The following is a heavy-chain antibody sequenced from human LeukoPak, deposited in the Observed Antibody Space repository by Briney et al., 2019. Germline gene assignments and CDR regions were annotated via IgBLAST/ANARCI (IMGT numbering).Heavy chain of an antibody. D-gene: IGHD5-18*01. CDR2: VTYETT. CDR3: ARDQRHSYGKYFDP. CDR1: GDALSTYY. J-gene: IGHJ4*02. Sequence: SGTLSLTCSLSGDALSTYYWNWVRQTPGKGLEWTGHVTYETTAYNPSLKSRVTISLDTSKNEFSLQLRSVTAADTAVYFCARDQRHSYGKYFDPWSQGILVSVSS. V-gene: IGHV4-4*08.